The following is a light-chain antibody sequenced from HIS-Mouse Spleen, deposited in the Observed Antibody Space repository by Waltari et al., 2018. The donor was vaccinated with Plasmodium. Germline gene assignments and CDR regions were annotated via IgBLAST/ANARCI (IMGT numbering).Light chain of an antibody. CDR2: GAS. CDR1: QSVSSN. V-gene: IGKV3-15*01. Sequence: EIVMTQSPATLSVSPGERATLSCRASQSVSSNLAWYQQKTGQAPRLLIYGASTRATGIPARFSGSVSGTEFTLTISSMQSEDFAVYYCQQYNNWPRGTFGQGTKVEIK. CDR3: QQYNNWPRGT. J-gene: IGKJ1*01.